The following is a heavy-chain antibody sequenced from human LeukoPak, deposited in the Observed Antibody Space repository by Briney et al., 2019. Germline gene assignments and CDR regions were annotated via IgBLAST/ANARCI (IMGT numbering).Heavy chain of an antibody. Sequence: SETPSLTCAVYGGSFSGYYWSWIRQPPGKGLEWIGEINHSGSTNYNPSLKSRVTISVDTSKNQFSLKLSSVTAADTAVYYCARGATYYYDSSGSRWFDPWGQGTLVTVSS. CDR2: INHSGST. D-gene: IGHD3-22*01. CDR3: ARGATYYYDSSGSRWFDP. J-gene: IGHJ5*02. CDR1: GGSFSGYY. V-gene: IGHV4-34*01.